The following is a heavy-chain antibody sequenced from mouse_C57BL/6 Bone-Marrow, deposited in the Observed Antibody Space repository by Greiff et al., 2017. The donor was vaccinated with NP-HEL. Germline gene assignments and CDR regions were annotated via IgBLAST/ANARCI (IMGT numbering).Heavy chain of an antibody. CDR2: IHPNSGST. Sequence: QVQLQQPGAELVKPGASVKLSCKASGYTFTSYWMHWVKQRPGQGLEWIGMIHPNSGSTNYNEKFKSKATLTVDKSSSTAYMQLSSLTSEDSAVYYCGITTVEGPHWYFDVWGTGTTVTVSA. D-gene: IGHD1-1*01. CDR1: GYTFTSYW. V-gene: IGHV1-64*01. CDR3: GITTVEGPHWYFDV. J-gene: IGHJ1*03.